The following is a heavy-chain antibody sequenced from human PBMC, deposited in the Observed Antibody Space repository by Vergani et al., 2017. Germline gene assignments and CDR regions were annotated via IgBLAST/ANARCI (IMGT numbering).Heavy chain of an antibody. CDR1: GYTFTSHY. CDR3: ARGPIVVVNTGAFDI. Sequence: QVQLVQSGAEVKKPGASVKVSCKASGYTFTSHYMHWVRQAPGQGLEWMGIINPSGGSTSYAQKFQGRVTMTRDTSTSTVYMELSSLRSEDTAVYYCARGPIVVVNTGAFDIWGQGTMVTVSS. CDR2: INPSGGST. J-gene: IGHJ3*02. D-gene: IGHD3-22*01. V-gene: IGHV1-46*03.